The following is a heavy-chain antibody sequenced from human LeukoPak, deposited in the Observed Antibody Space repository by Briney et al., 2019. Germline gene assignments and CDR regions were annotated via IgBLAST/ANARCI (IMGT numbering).Heavy chain of an antibody. CDR1: GFTFTSSA. D-gene: IGHD3-10*01. J-gene: IGHJ4*02. CDR3: AAVRFGESPFDY. Sequence: GTSVKVSCKASGFTFTSSAMQWVRQARGQRLEWIGWIVVGSDNTNYAQKFQERVTITRDMSTSTAYMELSSLRSEDTAVYYCAAVRFGESPFDYWGQGTLVTVSS. V-gene: IGHV1-58*02. CDR2: IVVGSDNT.